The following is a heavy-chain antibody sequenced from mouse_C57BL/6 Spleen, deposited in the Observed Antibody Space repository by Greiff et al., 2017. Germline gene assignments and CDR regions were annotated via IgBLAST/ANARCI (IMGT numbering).Heavy chain of an antibody. V-gene: IGHV1-80*01. J-gene: IGHJ1*03. Sequence: VQLVESGAELVKPGASVKISCKASGYAFSSYWMNWVKQRPGKGLEWIGQIYPGDGDTNYNGKFKGKATLTADKSSSTAYMQLSSLTSEDSAVYFCARNNYGSSPWYFDVWGTGTTVTVSS. CDR2: IYPGDGDT. CDR1: GYAFSSYW. CDR3: ARNNYGSSPWYFDV. D-gene: IGHD1-1*01.